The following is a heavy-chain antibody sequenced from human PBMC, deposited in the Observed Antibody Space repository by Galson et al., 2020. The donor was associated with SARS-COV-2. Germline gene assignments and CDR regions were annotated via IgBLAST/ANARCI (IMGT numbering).Heavy chain of an antibody. CDR3: ARGGSRPIMAFDYYYFYMDV. Sequence: SETLSLTCAVYGGSFSDYSWTCVRQPPGKGLEWIGEISHSGSTNYSPSLKSRVFMSVDTSKNQFSLKLRSVTAADTAVYYCARGGSRPIMAFDYYYFYMDVWGKGTTVTVSS. CDR2: ISHSGST. D-gene: IGHD3-10*01. V-gene: IGHV4-34*01. CDR1: GGSFSDYS. J-gene: IGHJ6*03.